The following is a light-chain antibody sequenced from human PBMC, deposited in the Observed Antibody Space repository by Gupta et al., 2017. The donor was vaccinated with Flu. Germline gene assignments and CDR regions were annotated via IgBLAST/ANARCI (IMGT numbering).Light chain of an antibody. CDR2: GAS. V-gene: IGKV3-20*01. J-gene: IGKJ4*01. Sequence: EIPSTPAPRTLSLSPGERATRSCRPSQTVSSNSLAWYQQKAGQAPRLLMYGASSRATGIPDRFSGSGSGTDFTLTISRLEPEDFAVYFCQQYCRSPPTFGRGTKVEIK. CDR3: QQYCRSPPT. CDR1: QTVSSNS.